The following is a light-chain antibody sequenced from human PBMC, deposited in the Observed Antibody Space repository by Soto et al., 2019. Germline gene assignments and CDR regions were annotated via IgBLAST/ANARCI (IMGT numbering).Light chain of an antibody. CDR1: SSDVGGYNL. CDR3: ISYTDRQSYL. V-gene: IGLV2-14*02. J-gene: IGLJ1*01. Sequence: QSALTQPASVSGSPGQSITVSCAGTSSDVGGYNLVSWYQQHPGKAPKLIIYEGTERPSGISPRFSGSKSGNTASLTISGLQTEDEADYYCISYTDRQSYLFGTGTKVTVL. CDR2: EGT.